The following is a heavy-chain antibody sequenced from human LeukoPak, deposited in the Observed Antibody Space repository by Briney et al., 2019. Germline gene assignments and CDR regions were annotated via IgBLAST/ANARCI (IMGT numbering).Heavy chain of an antibody. CDR2: ISGSGGST. Sequence: GGSLRLSCAASGFTFNKYPMSWVRQAPGKGLEWVSAISGSGGSTYYADSVKGRFTISRDNSKNTLYLQMNSLRAEDTAVYYCAKDGSQWLVPAFDYWGQGTLVTVSS. D-gene: IGHD6-19*01. V-gene: IGHV3-23*01. CDR3: AKDGSQWLVPAFDY. J-gene: IGHJ4*02. CDR1: GFTFNKYP.